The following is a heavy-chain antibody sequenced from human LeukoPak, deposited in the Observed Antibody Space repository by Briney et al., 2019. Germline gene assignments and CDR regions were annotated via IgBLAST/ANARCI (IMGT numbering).Heavy chain of an antibody. CDR3: ARDPSGSSSGWYHFDY. CDR1: GFTFSNYA. J-gene: IGHJ4*02. CDR2: ISVSGATT. V-gene: IGHV3-23*01. D-gene: IGHD6-19*01. Sequence: GGSLRLSCAASGFTFSNYAMSWVRQTPGKGLDWVSGISVSGATTYYANSVKGRFTIYRDNSKNTLNLQMNSLRAEDTAVYYCARDPSGSSSGWYHFDYWGQGSLVTVSS.